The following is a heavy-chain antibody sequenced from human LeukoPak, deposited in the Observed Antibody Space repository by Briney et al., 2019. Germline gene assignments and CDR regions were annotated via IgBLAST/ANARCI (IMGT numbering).Heavy chain of an antibody. CDR3: ARGGLWFGELLYPRFDY. CDR2: ISAYNGNT. Sequence: ASVKVSCKASGYTFTSYGISWVRQAPGQGLEWMGWISAYNGNTNYAQKLQGRVTMTTDTSTSTAYMELRSLRSDDTAVYYCARGGLWFGELLYPRFDYWGQGTLVTVSS. J-gene: IGHJ4*02. D-gene: IGHD3-10*01. CDR1: GYTFTSYG. V-gene: IGHV1-18*01.